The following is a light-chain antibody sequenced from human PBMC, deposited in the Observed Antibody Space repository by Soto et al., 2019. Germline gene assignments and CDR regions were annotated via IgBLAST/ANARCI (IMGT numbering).Light chain of an antibody. CDR1: QSIKNY. J-gene: IGKJ4*01. Sequence: DIQMTQSPSSLSAAIGDRVTITCRASQSIKNYLNWYQHKPGAAPKLLIFGASNLESGVPSRFSGSGSGTEFTLSISSLQPEDFATYYCQQSYSTPLTFGGGTKVEIK. CDR3: QQSYSTPLT. CDR2: GAS. V-gene: IGKV1-39*01.